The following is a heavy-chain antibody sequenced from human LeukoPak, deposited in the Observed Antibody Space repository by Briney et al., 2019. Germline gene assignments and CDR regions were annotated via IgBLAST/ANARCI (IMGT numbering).Heavy chain of an antibody. CDR2: INPSGGST. Sequence: ASVKVSCKASGYTFTSYYMHWVRQAPGQGLEWMGIINPSGGSTSYAQKFQGRVTMTRDTSTTTVYMDLSSLRSEDTAVYYCARDLGIAAAGTVILRFDYWGQGTLVTVSS. J-gene: IGHJ4*02. CDR1: GYTFTSYY. CDR3: ARDLGIAAAGTVILRFDY. D-gene: IGHD6-13*01. V-gene: IGHV1-46*01.